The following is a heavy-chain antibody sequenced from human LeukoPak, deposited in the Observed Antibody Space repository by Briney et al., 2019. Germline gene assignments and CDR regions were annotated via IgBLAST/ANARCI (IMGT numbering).Heavy chain of an antibody. CDR1: GYTFTGYY. D-gene: IGHD1-26*01. V-gene: IGHV1-2*02. CDR2: INPNSGGT. CDR3: ARDSSGSYYGPDY. J-gene: IGHJ4*02. Sequence: ASVKVSCKASGYTFTGYYMHWVRQAPGQGLEWMGWINPNSGGTNYAQKFQGRVTMTRDTSISTAYMELSRLRSDDTAVYYCARDSSGSYYGPDYWGQGTLVTVSS.